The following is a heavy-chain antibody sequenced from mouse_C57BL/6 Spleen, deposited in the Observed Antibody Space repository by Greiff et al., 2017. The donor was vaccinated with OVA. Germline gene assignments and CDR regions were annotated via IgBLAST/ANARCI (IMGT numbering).Heavy chain of an antibody. CDR2: ILPSIGRT. CDR1: DSEVFPIAY. D-gene: IGHD1-1*01. Sequence: QVQLQQSGSELRSPGSSVKLSCKDFDSEVFPIAYMSWVRQKPGHGFEWIGGILPSIGRTIYGEKFEDKATLDADTLSNTAYLELNSLTSEDSAIYYCARNLITTDGLGSYAMDYWGQGTSVTVSS. CDR3: ARNLITTDGLGSYAMDY. V-gene: IGHV15-2*01. J-gene: IGHJ4*01.